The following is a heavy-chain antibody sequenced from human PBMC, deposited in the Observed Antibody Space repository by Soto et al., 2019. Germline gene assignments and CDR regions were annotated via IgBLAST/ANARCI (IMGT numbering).Heavy chain of an antibody. CDR1: EFSFSDYW. V-gene: IGHV3-7*05. CDR2: LDQGGGEK. D-gene: IGHD3-10*01. CDR3: ARGGNWFGT. Sequence: EGQLVDSGGGLVQPGGSLRLSCAASEFSFSDYWMAGVRQAPGKGLEWVANLDQGGGEKHYGDSVKGRFTISRDNAKNSLYLQRNSLRAEDKAVYYCARGGNWFGTWGHGTLVTVSS. J-gene: IGHJ5*01.